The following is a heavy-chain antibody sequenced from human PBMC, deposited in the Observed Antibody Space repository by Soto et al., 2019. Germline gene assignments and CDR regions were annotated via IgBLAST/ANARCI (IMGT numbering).Heavy chain of an antibody. Sequence: GESLKISCKGSGYSFTSYWIGWVRQMPGKGLEWMGIIYPGDSDTRYSPSFQGQVTISADKSISTAYLQWSSLKASDTAMYYCERHDAGYCTNGVCPNYGMDVWGQGTTVTSP. D-gene: IGHD2-8*01. CDR1: GYSFTSYW. CDR2: IYPGDSDT. J-gene: IGHJ6*02. V-gene: IGHV5-51*01. CDR3: ERHDAGYCTNGVCPNYGMDV.